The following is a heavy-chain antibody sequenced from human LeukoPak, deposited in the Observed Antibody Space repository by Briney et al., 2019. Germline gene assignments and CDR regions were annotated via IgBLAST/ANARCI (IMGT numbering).Heavy chain of an antibody. CDR3: ARARPWDSSRSYYFGMDV. Sequence: GGSQRLSCAASGFTFSSYAIRWVRQAPGTGLEWVSSIPGSGGATYYADSVRGRFSISRDSSKNTVYLQMNSLRDEDTAVYYCARARPWDSSRSYYFGMDVWGHGTTVTVSS. V-gene: IGHV3-23*01. CDR2: IPGSGGAT. CDR1: GFTFSSYA. J-gene: IGHJ6*02. D-gene: IGHD3-22*01.